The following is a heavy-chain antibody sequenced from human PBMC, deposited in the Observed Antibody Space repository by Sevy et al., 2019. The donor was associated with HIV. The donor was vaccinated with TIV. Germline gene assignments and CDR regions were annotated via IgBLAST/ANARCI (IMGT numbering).Heavy chain of an antibody. CDR1: GFTFSSYG. Sequence: GGSLRLSCAASGFTFSSYGMHWVRQAPGKGLEWVAVIWYDGSNKYYADSVKGRFTISRDNSKNTLYLRMNSLRAEDTAVYYCARGDGYYYYGMDVWGQGTTVTVSS. V-gene: IGHV3-33*01. CDR3: ARGDGYYYYGMDV. CDR2: IWYDGSNK. J-gene: IGHJ6*02.